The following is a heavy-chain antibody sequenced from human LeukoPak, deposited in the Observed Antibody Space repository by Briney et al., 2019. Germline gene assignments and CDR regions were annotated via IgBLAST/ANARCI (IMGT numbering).Heavy chain of an antibody. CDR1: GGSISSRSYY. CDR2: FYYSGST. V-gene: IGHV4-39*07. J-gene: IGHJ6*03. Sequence: SETLSLTCTVSGGSISSRSYYWGWIRQPPGKGLEWIGSFYYSGSTYYNPSLKSRVTISVDRSKNQFSLKLSSVTAADTAVYYCARSGYYSDTSGYSPYYYFYMDVWGKGTTVTVSS. CDR3: ARSGYYSDTSGYSPYYYFYMDV. D-gene: IGHD3-22*01.